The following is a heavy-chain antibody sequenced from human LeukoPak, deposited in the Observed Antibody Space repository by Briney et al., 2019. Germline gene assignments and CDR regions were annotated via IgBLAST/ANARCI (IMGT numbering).Heavy chain of an antibody. D-gene: IGHD4-17*01. V-gene: IGHV3-48*03. CDR3: ASHYGDAVCGHF. Sequence: PGGSLRLSCAASGFTFSSYEMNWVRQAPGKGLEFVSSISSSGDTVNYADSVKGRFTISRDNAKDSLYLQMNSLRGDDTAVYYCASHYGDAVCGHFCGQGTLVTVSS. CDR2: ISSSGDTV. J-gene: IGHJ4*02. CDR1: GFTFSSYE.